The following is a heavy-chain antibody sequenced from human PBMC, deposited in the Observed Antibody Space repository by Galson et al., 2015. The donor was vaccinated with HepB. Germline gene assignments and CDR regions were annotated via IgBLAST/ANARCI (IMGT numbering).Heavy chain of an antibody. J-gene: IGHJ6*02. V-gene: IGHV5-51*01. CDR3: ARRGGSCSGASCSSTYYYGLDV. CDR2: FYPGDSAS. Sequence: QSGAEVKKPGESLKISCKTSGYSFTNYWIAWVRQLPGKGLEWMGIFYPGDSASRYSPSFRGQVSISADRSISTTYLQWGSLKASDSAIYYCARRGGSCSGASCSSTYYYGLDVWGQGTTVTVSS. CDR1: GYSFTNYW. D-gene: IGHD2-15*01.